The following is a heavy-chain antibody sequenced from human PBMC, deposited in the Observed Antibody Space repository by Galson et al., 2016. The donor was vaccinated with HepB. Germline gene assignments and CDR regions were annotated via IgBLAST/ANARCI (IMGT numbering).Heavy chain of an antibody. CDR2: IDHGGVT. CDR1: GGFFSGYY. CDR3: ARALYWNHFDH. D-gene: IGHD2/OR15-2a*01. Sequence: SETLSLTCAMSGGFFSGYYWNWIRQPPGKGLEWIGEIDHGGVTTYNAALKSRVTISVDRSLNQVSLTLSALTAADTAMYFCARALYWNHFDHWGQGALVTVSS. V-gene: IGHV4-34*01. J-gene: IGHJ4*02.